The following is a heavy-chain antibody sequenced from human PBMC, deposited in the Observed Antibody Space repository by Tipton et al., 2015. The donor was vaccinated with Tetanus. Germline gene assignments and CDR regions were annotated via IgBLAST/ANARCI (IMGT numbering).Heavy chain of an antibody. CDR2: IYPGDSDT. CDR3: ARRSRDGHTWDNFDI. CDR1: GYRFTSQW. Sequence: QLVQSGAELKKPGESLRISCKGSGYRFTSQWIGWVRQMPGEGLEWMGIIYPGDSDTSISPSFEGQVTMSADKSIKTAYLYWSSLKASDTAMYYCARRSRDGHTWDNFDIWGQGTMVTVSS. V-gene: IGHV5-51*01. J-gene: IGHJ3*02. D-gene: IGHD5-24*01.